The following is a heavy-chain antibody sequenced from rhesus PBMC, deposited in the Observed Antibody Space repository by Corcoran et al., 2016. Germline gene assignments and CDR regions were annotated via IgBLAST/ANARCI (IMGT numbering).Heavy chain of an antibody. J-gene: IGHJ4*01. CDR2: INSGVGST. V-gene: IGHV3S5*01. Sequence: EVQLVETGGGLVQPGGSLKLSCAASGFTFSSYVMSWVRHAPGKRLVRFSAINSGVGSTNYAYSVKGRFIISRDNSKNTLSLQMNSLRAEDTAVYYCSNNRGYFDYWGQGVLVTVSS. CDR3: SNNRGYFDY. CDR1: GFTFSSYV.